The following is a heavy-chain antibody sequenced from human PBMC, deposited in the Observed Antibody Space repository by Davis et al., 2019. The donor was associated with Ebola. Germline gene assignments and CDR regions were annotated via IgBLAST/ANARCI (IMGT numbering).Heavy chain of an antibody. V-gene: IGHV4-39*07. CDR2: IYNSVST. CDR3: VRGSDAYKTGY. J-gene: IGHJ4*02. D-gene: IGHD5-24*01. Sequence: MPSETLSLTCTVSGGSISSSSYYWGWIRQPPGKGLEWIGCIYNSVSTYYNPSLKSRVTISVDTSKNQFSLEVRSVTAADTAFYYCVRGSDAYKTGYWGQGTLVTVSS. CDR1: GGSISSSSYY.